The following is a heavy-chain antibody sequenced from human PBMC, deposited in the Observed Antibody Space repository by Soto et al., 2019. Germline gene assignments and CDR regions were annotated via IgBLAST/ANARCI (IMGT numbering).Heavy chain of an antibody. Sequence: QVQLVESGGGLVKPGGSLRLSCAVSGFIFSDYYMTWIRQAPGKGLEWVSYISGGSSTIYYADSVKGRFTIFRDNAKNSLYLQMNSLRVEDTAVYYCARDRTYYGSGSSFDYWGQGTLVTVSS. V-gene: IGHV3-11*01. CDR2: ISGGSSTI. CDR1: GFIFSDYY. D-gene: IGHD3-10*01. CDR3: ARDRTYYGSGSSFDY. J-gene: IGHJ4*02.